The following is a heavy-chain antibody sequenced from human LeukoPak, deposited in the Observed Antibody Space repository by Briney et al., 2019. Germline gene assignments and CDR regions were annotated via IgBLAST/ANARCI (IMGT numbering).Heavy chain of an antibody. CDR3: AREGSSSWSGYFQH. CDR2: IYHSGST. J-gene: IGHJ1*01. D-gene: IGHD6-13*01. V-gene: IGHV4-30-2*01. Sequence: PSETLSLTCAVSGGPISSGGYSWSWIRQPSGKGLEWIGYIYHSGSTYYNPSLKSRVTISVDRSKNQFSLKLTSVTAADTAVYYCAREGSSSWSGYFQHWGQGTLVTVSS. CDR1: GGPISSGGYS.